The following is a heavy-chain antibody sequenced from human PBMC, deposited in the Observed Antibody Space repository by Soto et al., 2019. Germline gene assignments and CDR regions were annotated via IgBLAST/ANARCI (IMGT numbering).Heavy chain of an antibody. J-gene: IGHJ4*02. CDR2: VSTDGRDK. V-gene: IGHV3-30*18. Sequence: ESVGGVVQPGTSLRLSCAASEFSFSNFGMHWARQAPGKGLEWVAGVSTDGRDKYYAESVKGRFSISRDNSKNTLYLHLNSLRAEDTSLYYCAKGYGGNLNYWGLGTLVTVSS. CDR1: EFSFSNFG. CDR3: AKGYGGNLNY. D-gene: IGHD2-15*01.